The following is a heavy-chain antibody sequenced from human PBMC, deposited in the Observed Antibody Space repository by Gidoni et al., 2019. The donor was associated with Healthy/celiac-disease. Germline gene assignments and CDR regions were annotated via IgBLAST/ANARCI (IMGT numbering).Heavy chain of an antibody. CDR1: GFPFSSYA. Sequence: EVQLLDSGGGLVQPGGSLRLSCAASGFPFSSYAMSWVRQAPGKGLEWVSAISGSGGSTYYADSVKGRFTISRDNSKNTLYLQMNSLRAEETAVYYCAKDADDSSGYYYDFDYWGQGTLVTVSS. D-gene: IGHD3-22*01. J-gene: IGHJ4*02. V-gene: IGHV3-23*01. CDR3: AKDADDSSGYYYDFDY. CDR2: ISGSGGST.